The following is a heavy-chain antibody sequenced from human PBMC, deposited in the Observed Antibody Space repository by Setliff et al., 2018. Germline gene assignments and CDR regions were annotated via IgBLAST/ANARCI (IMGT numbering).Heavy chain of an antibody. D-gene: IGHD3-10*01. Sequence: GGSLRLSCAASGFTFSSYSMNWVRQAPGKGLEWVSSISSSSSYIYYADSVKGRFTISRDNAKNSLYLQMNSLRAEDTAVYYCAREELWFGELASYYYYGMDVWGQGTTVT. CDR1: GFTFSSYS. J-gene: IGHJ6*02. CDR3: AREELWFGELASYYYYGMDV. CDR2: ISSSSSYI. V-gene: IGHV3-21*01.